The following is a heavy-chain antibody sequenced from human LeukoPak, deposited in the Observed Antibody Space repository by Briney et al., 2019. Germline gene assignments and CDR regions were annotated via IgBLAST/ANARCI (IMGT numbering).Heavy chain of an antibody. CDR1: GFTFSDYY. D-gene: IGHD6-13*01. CDR3: AGKASSWLDY. CDR2: ISSSGSTI. V-gene: IGHV3-11*01. J-gene: IGHJ4*02. Sequence: GRSLRLSCAASGFTFSDYYMSWIRQAPGKGLEWVSYISSSGSTIYYADSVKGRSTISRDNAKNSLYLQMNSLRAEDTAVYYCAGKASSWLDYWGRGTLVTVSS.